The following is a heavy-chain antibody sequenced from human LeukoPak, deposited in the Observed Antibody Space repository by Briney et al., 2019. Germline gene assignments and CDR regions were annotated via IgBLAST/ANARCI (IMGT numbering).Heavy chain of an antibody. CDR2: IFYVGDT. V-gene: IGHV4-39*01. D-gene: IGHD4-17*01. Sequence: SETLSLTCTVSGGSISSSSYYWGWIRQPAGKGPEWIGTIFYVGDTYYNPSLKSRVTMSVDTSKNQFSLRLRSVSTADTAVYYCARGPYGDDDDSDYWGQGTLVTVSS. CDR3: ARGPYGDDDDSDY. CDR1: GGSISSSSYY. J-gene: IGHJ4*02.